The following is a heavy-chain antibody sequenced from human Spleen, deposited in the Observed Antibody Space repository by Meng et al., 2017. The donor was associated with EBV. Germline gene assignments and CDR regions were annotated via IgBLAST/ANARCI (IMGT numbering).Heavy chain of an antibody. Sequence: VDFGWSLVFPGRSLRLSCEASGVTLDDYCKPWVRQAPGKGLEWVSNINWNGCGTDYADSVKGRFTISRDNARNSLYLQMSALRVEDTASYHCATIGWYYDYWGQGTLVTVSS. D-gene: IGHD2-15*01. J-gene: IGHJ4*02. V-gene: IGHV3-20*01. CDR2: INWNGCGT. CDR1: GVTLDDYC. CDR3: ATIGWYYDY.